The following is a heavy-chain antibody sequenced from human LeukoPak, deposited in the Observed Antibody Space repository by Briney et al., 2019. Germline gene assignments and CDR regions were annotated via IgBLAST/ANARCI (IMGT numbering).Heavy chain of an antibody. CDR2: ISGSGGSS. J-gene: IGHJ6*02. CDR3: AKDRFHGNSNSYSYVMDV. Sequence: GGSLRLSRAASGFTFTNYAMHWVRQAPGKGLEWVSVISGSGGSSYYADSVKGRFTVSRDNTKNTLYLQMNSLRAEDTAVYHCAKDRFHGNSNSYSYVMDVWGQGTTVTVSS. V-gene: IGHV3-23*01. CDR1: GFTFTNYA. D-gene: IGHD6-6*01.